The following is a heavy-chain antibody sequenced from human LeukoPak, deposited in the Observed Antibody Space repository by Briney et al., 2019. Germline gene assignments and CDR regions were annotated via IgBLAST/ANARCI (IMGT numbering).Heavy chain of an antibody. D-gene: IGHD2-21*02. J-gene: IGHJ4*02. V-gene: IGHV3-30*02. CDR2: IRYDGRNK. Sequence: GGSLTLSCAASGCTFSSYGIHWFRHAPGKGLVGVAFIRYDGRNKYHADSVKGRFTITIDNSKNTLYLQMNSLRDEDTAIYYCAKIREAYCAGYCYSVPDDYWGQGTLVTVSS. CDR3: AKIREAYCAGYCYSVPDDY. CDR1: GCTFSSYG.